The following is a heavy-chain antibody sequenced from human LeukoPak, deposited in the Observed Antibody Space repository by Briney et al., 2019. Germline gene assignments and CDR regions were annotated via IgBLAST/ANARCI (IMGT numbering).Heavy chain of an antibody. J-gene: IGHJ4*02. V-gene: IGHV3-33*08. D-gene: IGHD6-19*01. CDR1: GFTFSGYW. Sequence: GGSLRLSCTASGFTFSGYWMNWVRQAPGKGLEWVAVIWYDGSNKYYADSVKGRFTISRDNSKNTLYLQMNSLRAEDTAVYYCARGVAGTHSGPYIDYWGQGTLVTVSS. CDR3: ARGVAGTHSGPYIDY. CDR2: IWYDGSNK.